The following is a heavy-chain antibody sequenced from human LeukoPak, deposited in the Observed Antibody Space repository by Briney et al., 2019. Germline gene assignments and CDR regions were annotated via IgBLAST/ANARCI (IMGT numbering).Heavy chain of an antibody. J-gene: IGHJ4*02. CDR1: GYTFTSYY. Sequence: WASVKVSCKASGYTFTSYYMHWVRQAPGQGLEWMGIINPSGGSTSYAQKFQGRVTMTRDTSTSTVYMELSSLRSEDTAVYYCARMGLYCSGGSCYGVESSFDYWGQGTLVTVSS. CDR3: ARMGLYCSGGSCYGVESSFDY. V-gene: IGHV1-46*01. D-gene: IGHD2-15*01. CDR2: INPSGGST.